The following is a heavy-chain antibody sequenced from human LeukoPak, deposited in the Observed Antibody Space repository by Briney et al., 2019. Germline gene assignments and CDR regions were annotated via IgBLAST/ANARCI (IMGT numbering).Heavy chain of an antibody. CDR3: ARHRRNLNEDRFREGEPNFDY. CDR1: GGSITSYY. CDR2: IYYNGYT. J-gene: IGHJ4*02. Sequence: SETLSLTCTVSGGSITSYYWSWIRQRPGKGLEWIGYIYYNGYTDYNPSLKSRVTISVDTSKNQLSLHMSSVTASDSAIYYCARHRRNLNEDRFREGEPNFDYWGQGTLVTVSS. D-gene: IGHD1-14*01. V-gene: IGHV4-59*08.